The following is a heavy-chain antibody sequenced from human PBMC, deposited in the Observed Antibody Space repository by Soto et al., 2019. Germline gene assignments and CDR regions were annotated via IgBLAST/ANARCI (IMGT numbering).Heavy chain of an antibody. Sequence: ESLKISGKGSGYSFTSYWIGLVRQMPGKGLEWMGIIYPGDSDTRYSPSFQGQVTISADKSISTAYLQWSSLKASDTAMYYCARQTNILTGYENYGMDVWGQGTTVTVSS. CDR2: IYPGDSDT. CDR1: GYSFTSYW. J-gene: IGHJ6*02. CDR3: ARQTNILTGYENYGMDV. V-gene: IGHV5-51*01. D-gene: IGHD3-9*01.